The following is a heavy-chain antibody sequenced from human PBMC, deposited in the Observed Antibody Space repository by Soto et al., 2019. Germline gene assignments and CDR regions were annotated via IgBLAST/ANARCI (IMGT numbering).Heavy chain of an antibody. Sequence: PSETLSLTCAVSAYSISSGYYWGWIRQPPGKGLEWIGSIYHSGSTYYNPSLKSRVTISVDTSKNQFSLKLSSVTAADTAVYYCASYAFWSGVELGGGYYFDYWGQGTLVTVSS. V-gene: IGHV4-38-2*01. CDR1: AYSISSGYY. CDR3: ASYAFWSGVELGGGYYFDY. CDR2: IYHSGST. D-gene: IGHD3-3*01. J-gene: IGHJ4*02.